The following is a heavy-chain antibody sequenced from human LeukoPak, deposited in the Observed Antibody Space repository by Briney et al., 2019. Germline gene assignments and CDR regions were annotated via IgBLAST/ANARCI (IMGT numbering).Heavy chain of an antibody. J-gene: IGHJ4*02. V-gene: IGHV3-30-3*01. D-gene: IGHD6-19*01. CDR3: ARMGQWLALDY. CDR2: ISYDGSNK. CDR1: GFTFSSYA. Sequence: PGGSLRLSCAASGFTFSSYAMHWVRQAPGKGLEWVAVISYDGSNKYYADSVKGRFTISRDNSKNTLYLQMNSLRAEDTAVYYCARMGQWLALDYWGQGTLVTVSS.